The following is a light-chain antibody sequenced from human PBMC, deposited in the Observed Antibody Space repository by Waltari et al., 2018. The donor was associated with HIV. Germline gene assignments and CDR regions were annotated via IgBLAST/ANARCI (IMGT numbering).Light chain of an antibody. Sequence: QSALTQPPSVSGSPGQSVTISCTGTSSDVGYFNRIYWYQQPPVTAPKLMIFEVNNRPSGVPDRFSGSKSDNTASLTISGLQAEDEADYYCSSYTSSNTWVFGGGTKLTVL. CDR1: SSDVGYFNR. CDR2: EVN. J-gene: IGLJ3*02. CDR3: SSYTSSNTWV. V-gene: IGLV2-18*02.